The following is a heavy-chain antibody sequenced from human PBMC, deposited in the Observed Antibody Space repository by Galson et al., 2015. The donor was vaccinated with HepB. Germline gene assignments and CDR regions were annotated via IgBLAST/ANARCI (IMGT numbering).Heavy chain of an antibody. CDR1: GFSFISHS. CDR3: ARNPASYDYYNMDV. J-gene: IGHJ6*02. CDR2: ISPGGAK. D-gene: IGHD6-25*01. Sequence: SLRLSCAASGFSFISHSMNWVRHSPGRGLEWLAYISPGGAKYYADSARGRFTISRDNAKKSMYLHMSSLRVEDTGIYYCARNPASYDYYNMDVWGQGTTATVSS. V-gene: IGHV3-48*01.